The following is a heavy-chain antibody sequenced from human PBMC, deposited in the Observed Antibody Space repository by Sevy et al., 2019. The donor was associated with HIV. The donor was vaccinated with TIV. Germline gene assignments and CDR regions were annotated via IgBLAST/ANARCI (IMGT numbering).Heavy chain of an antibody. CDR1: RYNFNAFY. J-gene: IGHJ4*02. V-gene: IGHV1-2*02. CDR3: ARDRFYGGDSVTFAGDY. Sequence: ASVKVSCKASRYNFNAFYIHWVRQAPGQGLEWMGWINPYSGGTNYAQKFQGRVTMTTDTSISVAYMELSRLTSDDTAVYYCARDRFYGGDSVTFAGDYWGPGTLVTVSS. D-gene: IGHD2-21*02. CDR2: INPYSGGT.